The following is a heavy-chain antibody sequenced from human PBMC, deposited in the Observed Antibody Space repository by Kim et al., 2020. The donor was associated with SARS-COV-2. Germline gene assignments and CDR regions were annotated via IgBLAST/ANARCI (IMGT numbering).Heavy chain of an antibody. D-gene: IGHD6-19*01. V-gene: IGHV1-3*01. J-gene: IGHJ4*02. CDR3: ARVVAGTWEHFDY. Sequence: ASVKVSCKASGYTFTSYAMHWVRQAPGQRLEWMGWINAGNGNTKYSQKFQGRVTITRDTSASTAYMELSSLRSEDTAVYYCARVVAGTWEHFDYWGQGTLVTVSS. CDR1: GYTFTSYA. CDR2: INAGNGNT.